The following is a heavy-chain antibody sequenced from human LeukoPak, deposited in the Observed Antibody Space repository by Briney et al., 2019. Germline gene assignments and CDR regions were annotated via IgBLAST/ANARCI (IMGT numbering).Heavy chain of an antibody. Sequence: GGSLRLSCAASGFTFSSYSMNWVRQAPGKGLEWVSSISSSSSYIYYADSVKGRSTISRDNAKNSLYLQMNSLRAEDTAVYYCARDRGFFCSGGSCYSRAHFDYWGQGTLVTVSS. V-gene: IGHV3-21*01. CDR1: GFTFSSYS. J-gene: IGHJ4*02. D-gene: IGHD2-15*01. CDR3: ARDRGFFCSGGSCYSRAHFDY. CDR2: ISSSSSYI.